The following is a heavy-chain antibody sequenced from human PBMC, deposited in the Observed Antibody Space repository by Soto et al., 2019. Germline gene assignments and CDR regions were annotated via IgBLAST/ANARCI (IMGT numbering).Heavy chain of an antibody. Sequence: SETLSLTCTVSGGSISSGGYYWSWIRQHPGKGLEWIGYIYYSGSTYYNPSLKSRVTISVDTSKNQFSLKLSSVNAADTAVYYCARSVPFISMVRGLSNWFDPWGQRTLVTVSA. D-gene: IGHD3-10*01. J-gene: IGHJ5*02. CDR2: IYYSGST. CDR1: GGSISSGGYY. V-gene: IGHV4-31*03. CDR3: ARSVPFISMVRGLSNWFDP.